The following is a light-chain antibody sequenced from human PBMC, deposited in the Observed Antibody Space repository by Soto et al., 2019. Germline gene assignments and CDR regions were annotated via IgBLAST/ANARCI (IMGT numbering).Light chain of an antibody. Sequence: SVLTQPRSASGSPGQSVTISCTGTSSDVGGYNYVSWYQQHPGKAPKLMIYEVSKRPSGVPDRFSGSKSGNTASLTVSGLQAEDEDDYYCSSYAGSNNLVFGGGTKLTVL. CDR1: SSDVGGYNY. V-gene: IGLV2-8*01. J-gene: IGLJ2*01. CDR2: EVS. CDR3: SSYAGSNNLV.